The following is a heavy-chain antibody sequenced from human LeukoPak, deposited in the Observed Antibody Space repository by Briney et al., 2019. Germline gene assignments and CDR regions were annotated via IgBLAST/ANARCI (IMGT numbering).Heavy chain of an antibody. Sequence: ASVTVSCKASGGTFSSYAISWVRQAPGQGLEWMGGIIPIFGTANYAQKFQGGVTITADESTSTAYMELSSLRSEDTAVYYCARDYKPPEPYGMDVWGQGTTVTVSS. V-gene: IGHV1-69*13. CDR3: ARDYKPPEPYGMDV. CDR1: GGTFSSYA. CDR2: IIPIFGTA. J-gene: IGHJ6*02. D-gene: IGHD1-14*01.